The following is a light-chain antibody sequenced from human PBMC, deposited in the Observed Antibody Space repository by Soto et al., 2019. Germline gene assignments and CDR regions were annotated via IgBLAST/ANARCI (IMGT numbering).Light chain of an antibody. V-gene: IGLV2-14*01. J-gene: IGLJ1*01. CDR3: SSYTSINALV. CDR1: NSDVGGYNS. Sequence: QSALTQPASVSGSPGQSITISCTGTNSDVGGYNSVSCYQQHPGKVPKIMIYDVNIRPSGVPDRFSGSKSGNTASLTISGLQAEDEAAYSCSSYTSINALVFGAGTKVTVL. CDR2: DVN.